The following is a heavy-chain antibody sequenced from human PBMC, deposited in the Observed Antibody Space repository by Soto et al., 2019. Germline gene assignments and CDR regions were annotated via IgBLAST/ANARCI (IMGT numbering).Heavy chain of an antibody. CDR3: ARIGAGYYRYYYYGMDV. CDR2: VNHSGST. D-gene: IGHD3-9*01. CDR1: GGSFSGYY. Sequence: SETLSLTCAVYGGSFSGYYWSWIRQPPGKGLEWIGEVNHSGSTNYNPSLKSRVTISVDTSKNQFSLKLSSVTAADTAVYYCARIGAGYYRYYYYGMDVWGQGTTVTVSS. J-gene: IGHJ6*02. V-gene: IGHV4-34*01.